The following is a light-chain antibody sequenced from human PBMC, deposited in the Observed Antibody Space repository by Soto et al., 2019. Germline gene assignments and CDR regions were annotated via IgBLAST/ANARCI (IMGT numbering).Light chain of an antibody. Sequence: DIQMTQSPSTLSASVGDIVTITCRASQSISSWLAWYQQKPGKAPNILIYDASNLESGVPSRFSGSGSGTEFTLTISSLQPDDFATYYCQQYNSYQWTFGQGTKVEIK. V-gene: IGKV1-5*01. CDR2: DAS. J-gene: IGKJ1*01. CDR1: QSISSW. CDR3: QQYNSYQWT.